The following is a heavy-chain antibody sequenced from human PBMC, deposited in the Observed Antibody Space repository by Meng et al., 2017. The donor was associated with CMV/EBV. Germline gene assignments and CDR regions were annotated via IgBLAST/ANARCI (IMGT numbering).Heavy chain of an antibody. CDR3: ARVGEVTTGDYYYYGMDV. D-gene: IGHD4-11*01. Sequence: GESLKISCAASGFTFSSYAMHWVRQAPGKGLEYVSAISSNEGSTYYADSVKGRFTISRDNSKNTLYLQMGSLRAEDMAVYYCARVGEVTTGDYYYYGMDVWGQGTTVTVSS. CDR2: ISSNEGST. CDR1: GFTFSSYA. V-gene: IGHV3-64*02. J-gene: IGHJ6*02.